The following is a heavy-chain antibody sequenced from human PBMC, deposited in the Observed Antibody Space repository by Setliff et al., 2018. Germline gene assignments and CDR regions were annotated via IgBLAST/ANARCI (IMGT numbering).Heavy chain of an antibody. D-gene: IGHD2-2*01. CDR2: VRRKTNSYAT. Sequence: LRLSCAASEFSLSDFHMHWVRQAPGKGLEWVGRVRRKTNSYATAYTASLKGRFTISRDDSKNTAYLQMNSLQSEDTAVYYCARRGVGMGMDVWGKGTTVTVSS. V-gene: IGHV3-73*01. J-gene: IGHJ6*03. CDR1: EFSLSDFH. CDR3: ARRGVGMGMDV.